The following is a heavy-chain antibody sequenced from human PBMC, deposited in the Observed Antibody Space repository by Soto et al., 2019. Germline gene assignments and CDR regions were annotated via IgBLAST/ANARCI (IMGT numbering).Heavy chain of an antibody. D-gene: IGHD4-17*01. J-gene: IGHJ1*01. CDR3: ASRDPGYGDYGYFQH. CDR1: CGSISSSSYY. Sequence: PSETLSLTCTVSCGSISSSSYYWGWIRQPPGKGLEWISSIYDSGRAYYNPSLKSRVTISEDTSNNQFALKLSPVTAADAAVYYCASRDPGYGDYGYFQHWGQGTLVTVSS. CDR2: IYDSGRA. V-gene: IGHV4-39*01.